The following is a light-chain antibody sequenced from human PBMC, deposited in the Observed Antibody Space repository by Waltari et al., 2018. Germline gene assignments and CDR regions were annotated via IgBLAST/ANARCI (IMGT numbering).Light chain of an antibody. CDR1: QSISGW. J-gene: IGKJ1*01. V-gene: IGKV1-5*03. CDR3: QQYDTFMWT. CDR2: KAS. Sequence: DIPITQSPSTLSASVGDRVTITCRASQSISGWLAWYQQKPGKAPKLLIYKASTLESGVPSRFSGSGSGTEFTLTINSLQPDDFATYYCQQYDTFMWTFGQGTKVDI.